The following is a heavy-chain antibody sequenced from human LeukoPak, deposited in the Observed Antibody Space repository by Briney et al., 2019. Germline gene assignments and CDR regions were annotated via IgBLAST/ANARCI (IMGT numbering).Heavy chain of an antibody. D-gene: IGHD6-13*01. J-gene: IGHJ3*02. Sequence: SHTLSLTCTVSGGSISSYYWSWIRQPPGNGLEWIGYIYYSGSSNYNPSLKSRVTISVDTSKNQFSLKLSSVTAADTAVYYCARTRRSSSWHHALDIWGQGTMVTVSS. CDR1: GGSISSYY. CDR2: IYYSGSS. CDR3: ARTRRSSSWHHALDI. V-gene: IGHV4-59*07.